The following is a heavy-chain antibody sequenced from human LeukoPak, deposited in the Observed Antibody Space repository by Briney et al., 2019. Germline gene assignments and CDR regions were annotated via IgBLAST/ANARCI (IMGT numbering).Heavy chain of an antibody. Sequence: PGGSLRLSCAASGFTVSSNYMSWVRQAPGTGLEWVSVIYSGGSTYYADSVKGRFTSSRDNSKNTLYLHMNSLRAEDTAVYYCARGPGIVGPFDYWGQGTLVTVSS. V-gene: IGHV3-53*01. CDR1: GFTVSSNY. J-gene: IGHJ4*02. CDR3: ARGPGIVGPFDY. CDR2: IYSGGST. D-gene: IGHD3-22*01.